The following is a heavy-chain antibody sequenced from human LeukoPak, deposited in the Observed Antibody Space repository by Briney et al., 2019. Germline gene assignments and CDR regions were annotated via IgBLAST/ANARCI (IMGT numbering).Heavy chain of an antibody. J-gene: IGHJ5*02. Sequence: SETLSRTCTVSGGSISSYYWSWIRQPPGKGLEGIGYIYYSGSTNYNPSLKSRVTISVDTSKNQFSLKLSSVTAADTAVYYCARYSSGRGGWFDPWGQGTLVTVSS. D-gene: IGHD6-19*01. CDR3: ARYSSGRGGWFDP. CDR1: GGSISSYY. CDR2: IYYSGST. V-gene: IGHV4-59*01.